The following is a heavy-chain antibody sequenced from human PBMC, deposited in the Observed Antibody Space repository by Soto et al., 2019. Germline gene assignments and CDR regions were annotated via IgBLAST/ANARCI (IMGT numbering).Heavy chain of an antibody. V-gene: IGHV1-69*04. CDR2: VFPLLAMV. CDR3: AKEDGAGFNS. Sequence: QVHLVQSGAEMKKPGSSVKVSCKVSGGDLRNSGLSWVRQAPGQGLEWMGGVFPLLAMVDYSQKFEGRVTITADESTNTAYMYLSSLRSEATAVYYCAKEDGAGFNSWSQGTLVIVSP. CDR1: GGDLRNSG. D-gene: IGHD1-26*01. J-gene: IGHJ5*01.